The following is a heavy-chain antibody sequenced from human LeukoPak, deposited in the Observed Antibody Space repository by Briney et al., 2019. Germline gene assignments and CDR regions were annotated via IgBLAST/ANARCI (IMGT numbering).Heavy chain of an antibody. D-gene: IGHD3-22*01. J-gene: IGHJ6*03. Sequence: GGSLRLSCAASGFTFDDYGMSWVRQAPGKGLEWVSGINWNGGSTGYADSVKGRFTISRDNAKNTLYLQMNSLRAEDTAVYYCAKKRRVTQTYYYDSSGYLYYMDVWGKGTTVTVSS. CDR1: GFTFDDYG. CDR3: AKKRRVTQTYYYDSSGYLYYMDV. V-gene: IGHV3-20*04. CDR2: INWNGGST.